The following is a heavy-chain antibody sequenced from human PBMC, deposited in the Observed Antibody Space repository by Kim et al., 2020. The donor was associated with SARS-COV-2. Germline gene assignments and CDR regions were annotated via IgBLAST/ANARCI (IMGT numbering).Heavy chain of an antibody. CDR1: GGSISSSSYY. Sequence: SETLSLTCTVSGGSISSSSYYWGWIRQPPGKGLEWFGRIYYSGSTYYNPSLKSRVTISVDTSKNQFSLKLSSVTAADTAVYYCARHPISYDILTGYYPTTFDYWGQGTLVTVSS. CDR2: IYYSGST. J-gene: IGHJ4*02. D-gene: IGHD3-9*01. V-gene: IGHV4-39*01. CDR3: ARHPISYDILTGYYPTTFDY.